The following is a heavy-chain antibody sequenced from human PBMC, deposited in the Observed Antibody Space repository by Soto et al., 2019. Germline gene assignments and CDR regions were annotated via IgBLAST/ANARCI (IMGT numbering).Heavy chain of an antibody. Sequence: GASVKVSCKASGGTFSSYAISWVRQAPGQGLEWMGGIIPIFGTANYAQKFQGRVTITADESTSTAYMELSSLRSEDTAVYYCARDPAAGSVWFDPWGQGTLVTVSS. J-gene: IGHJ5*02. CDR1: GGTFSSYA. CDR3: ARDPAAGSVWFDP. D-gene: IGHD6-13*01. CDR2: IIPIFGTA. V-gene: IGHV1-69*13.